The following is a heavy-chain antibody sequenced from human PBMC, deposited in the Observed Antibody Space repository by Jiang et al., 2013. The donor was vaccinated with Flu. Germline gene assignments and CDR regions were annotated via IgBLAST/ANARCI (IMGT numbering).Heavy chain of an antibody. CDR2: IIPIFGTA. J-gene: IGHJ4*02. CDR3: ATLTDYGDPFDY. V-gene: IGHV1-69*01. Sequence: EVKKPGSSVKVSCKASGGTFSSYTISWVRQAPGQGLEWMGGIIPIFGTADYAQNFQGRITITADASTTTAYMELSSLRSEDTAVYYCATLTDYGDPFDYWGQGTLVTVSS. CDR1: GGTFSSYT. D-gene: IGHD4-17*01.